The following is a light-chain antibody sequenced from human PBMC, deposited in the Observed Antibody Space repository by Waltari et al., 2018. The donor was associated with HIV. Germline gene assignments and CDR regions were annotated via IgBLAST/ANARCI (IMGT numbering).Light chain of an antibody. V-gene: IGKV2-28*01. CDR2: LGS. CDR1: QSLLHRNGYNY. CDR3: MQALQSPFI. Sequence: DFVMTQSPLSLPVTPGEPASISCRSSQSLLHRNGYNYLDWYLQKPGQSPQLLIYLGSNRASGVPDRFSGSGSGTDFTLKISRVEAEDVGVYYCMQALQSPFIFGQGTKLEIK. J-gene: IGKJ2*01.